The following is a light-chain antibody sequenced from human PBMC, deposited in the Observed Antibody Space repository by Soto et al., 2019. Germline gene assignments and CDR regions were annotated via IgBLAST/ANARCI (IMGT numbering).Light chain of an antibody. J-gene: IGLJ2*01. CDR3: ALSLGRGLVV. CDR2: STN. CDR1: SGSVSAGYY. V-gene: IGLV8-61*01. Sequence: QAVVTQEPSFSVSPGGTVTLTCGLSSGSVSAGYYPSWYQQTPGQAPRTLIYSTNTRSSGVPDRFSGSILGNSAALTITGAQAGDACDYYCALSLGRGLVVFGGGTKLTVL.